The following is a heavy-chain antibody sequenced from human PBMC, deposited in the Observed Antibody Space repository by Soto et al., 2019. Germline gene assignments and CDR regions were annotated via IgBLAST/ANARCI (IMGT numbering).Heavy chain of an antibody. CDR1: GFSFGSYA. J-gene: IGHJ6*02. CDR3: AKDHGPCSGDNCYSIRANSYGLDV. V-gene: IGHV3-23*01. D-gene: IGHD2-15*01. Sequence: GGSLSRSCAASGFSFGSYAMTWVRQTPGKGLEWVSAVSATGGSTYYADSVRGRFTISRDNSKYTLYLQMNSLRAEDTAIYYCAKDHGPCSGDNCYSIRANSYGLDVWGQGTTVT. CDR2: VSATGGST.